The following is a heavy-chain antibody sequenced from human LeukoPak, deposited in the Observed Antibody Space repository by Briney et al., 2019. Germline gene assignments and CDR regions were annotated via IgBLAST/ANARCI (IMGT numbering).Heavy chain of an antibody. J-gene: IGHJ3*02. D-gene: IGHD3-10*01. CDR2: ISAGGGST. V-gene: IGHV3-23*01. CDR1: GFTFTNYA. Sequence: GGSLRLSCAASGFTFTNYAMSWVRQAPGKGLEWVSAISAGGGSTYYADSVKGRFTISRDNSRNTLYLQMNSLRAEDTAVYYCAKDRGWQDAFDIWGQGTMVTVSS. CDR3: AKDRGWQDAFDI.